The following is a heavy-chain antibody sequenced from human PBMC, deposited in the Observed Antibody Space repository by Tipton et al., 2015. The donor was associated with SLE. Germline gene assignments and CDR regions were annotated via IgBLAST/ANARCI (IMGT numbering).Heavy chain of an antibody. Sequence: TLSLTCTLSGGSIRNYYWSWIRQPPGKGLEWIGYIYYSGVTNYNPSLKSRVNIVVDTSKNQVSLKLSSVTAADTAVYYCARHVLGTHGALDYWGQGTLVTVSS. CDR3: ARHVLGTHGALDY. D-gene: IGHD4-17*01. V-gene: IGHV4-59*08. CDR2: IYYSGVT. CDR1: GGSIRNYY. J-gene: IGHJ4*02.